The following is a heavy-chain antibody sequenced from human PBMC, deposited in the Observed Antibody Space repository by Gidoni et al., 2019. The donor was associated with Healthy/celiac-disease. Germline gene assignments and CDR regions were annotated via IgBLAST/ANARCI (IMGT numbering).Heavy chain of an antibody. J-gene: IGHJ3*02. CDR1: GGSFSGYY. D-gene: IGHD3-10*01. CDR2: INHSGST. CDR3: ARDLTTMVRGVIITGAFDI. V-gene: IGHV4-34*01. Sequence: QVQLQQWGAGLLKPSETLSLTCAFYGGSFSGYYWSWIRQPPGKGLEWIGEINHSGSTNYNPSLKSRVTISVDTSKNQFSLKLSSVTAADTAVYYCARDLTTMVRGVIITGAFDIWGQGTMVTVSS.